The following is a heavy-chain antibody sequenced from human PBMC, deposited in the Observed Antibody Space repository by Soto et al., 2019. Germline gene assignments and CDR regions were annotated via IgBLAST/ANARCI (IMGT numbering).Heavy chain of an antibody. J-gene: IGHJ4*02. CDR3: ARIRYFDLFPPYIDY. CDR2: ISAYNGST. CDR1: GYTFTSYG. V-gene: IGHV1-18*01. D-gene: IGHD3-9*01. Sequence: QVQLVQSGAEVKKPGASVKVSCKASGYTFTSYGISWVRQAPGQGLEWMGWISAYNGSTNYAQKLQGRVTMTTDTSTSTAYMELRSLKSGDTAVYYCARIRYFDLFPPYIDYWGQGTLVTVSS.